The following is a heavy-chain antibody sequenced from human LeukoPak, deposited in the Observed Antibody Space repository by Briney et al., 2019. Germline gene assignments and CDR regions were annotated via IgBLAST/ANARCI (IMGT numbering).Heavy chain of an antibody. CDR2: IWYDGSNK. V-gene: IGHV3-33*01. Sequence: GGSLRLSCAGSGFSFSRFGMHWVRQAPGKGLEWVAVIWYDGSNKYYAESVKGRFTSSRDNSKNTLYLQMNSLRAEDTAVYCCARDTSSRGYTPDYWGQGTLVTVSS. J-gene: IGHJ4*02. D-gene: IGHD2-2*02. CDR1: GFSFSRFG. CDR3: ARDTSSRGYTPDY.